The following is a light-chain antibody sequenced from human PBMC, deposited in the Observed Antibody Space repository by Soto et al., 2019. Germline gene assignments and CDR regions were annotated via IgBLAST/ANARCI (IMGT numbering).Light chain of an antibody. J-gene: IGKJ3*01. CDR3: QQYGSSPFT. V-gene: IGKV3-20*01. CDR1: QNVNSN. CDR2: GAS. Sequence: RALCRGGRYTSVVAASQNVNSNLAWYQQKPGQAPRFLIYGASSRATGIPDRFSGSGSGTDFTLTISRLEPEDFAVYYCQQYGSSPFTFGPGTKVDIK.